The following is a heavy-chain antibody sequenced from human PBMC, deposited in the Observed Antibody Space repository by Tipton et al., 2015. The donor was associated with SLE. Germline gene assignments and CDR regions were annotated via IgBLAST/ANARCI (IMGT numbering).Heavy chain of an antibody. V-gene: IGHV3-30*02. CDR3: ARSIAAAGTPFDY. Sequence: SLRLSCAASGFTFSSYGMHWVRQAPGKGLEWVAFIRYDGSNKYYADSVKGRFTISRDNSKNTLYLQMNSLRAEDTAVYYCARSIAAAGTPFDYWGQGTLVTVSS. D-gene: IGHD6-13*01. J-gene: IGHJ4*02. CDR2: IRYDGSNK. CDR1: GFTFSSYG.